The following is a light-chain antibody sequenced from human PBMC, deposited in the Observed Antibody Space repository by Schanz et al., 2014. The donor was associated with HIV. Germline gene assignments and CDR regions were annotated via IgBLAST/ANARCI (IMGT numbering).Light chain of an antibody. V-gene: IGLV1-51*01. Sequence: QSVLTQPPSVSAAPGQRVTISCSGSAFNVGQNYVSWYQQFPGTAPKLLIYGTHDRLSEIPDRFSGSKTGTSATLAIVGLQTGDEADDYCATWDRTLSAVVFGGGTKLTVL. J-gene: IGLJ2*01. CDR1: AFNVGQNY. CDR2: GTH. CDR3: ATWDRTLSAVV.